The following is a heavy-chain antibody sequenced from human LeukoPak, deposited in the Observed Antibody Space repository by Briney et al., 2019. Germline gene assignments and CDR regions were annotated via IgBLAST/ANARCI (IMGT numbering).Heavy chain of an antibody. V-gene: IGHV5-10-1*01. D-gene: IGHD2-2*01. Sequence: GEPLRISCKGSGYRFTSYWISWVRQMPGKGLEWMGRIDPSDSYTNYSPSFQGHVTISADKSISTAYLQWSSLKASDTAMYYCARHVTGDIVVVPAAMDVWGQGTTVTVSS. CDR2: IDPSDSYT. CDR1: GYRFTSYW. CDR3: ARHVTGDIVVVPAAMDV. J-gene: IGHJ6*02.